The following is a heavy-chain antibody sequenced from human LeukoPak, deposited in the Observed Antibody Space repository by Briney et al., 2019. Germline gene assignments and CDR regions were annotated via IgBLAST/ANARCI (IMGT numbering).Heavy chain of an antibody. CDR2: INGRGSST. CDR3: ARGPAASREPYMDV. J-gene: IGHJ6*03. V-gene: IGHV3-23*01. CDR1: GFAFSSFA. D-gene: IGHD6-6*01. Sequence: GGSLRLSCAASGFAFSSFAMTWVRQAPGKGLEWVSAINGRGSSTYYSDSVKGRFTISRDNSRNTLYVQMNSLRAEDTAVYYCARGPAASREPYMDVWGKGTTVTVSS.